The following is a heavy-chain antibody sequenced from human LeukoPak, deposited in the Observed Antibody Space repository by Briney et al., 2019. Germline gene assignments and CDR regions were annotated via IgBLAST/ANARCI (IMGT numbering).Heavy chain of an antibody. Sequence: PGGSLRLSCAASGFTFSSYAMSWVRQAPGKGLEWVGRIKSKIDGGTINYAAPVKGRFTISRDDSKNTLYLQMNSLKTEDTSVYYCTTRYSGTLDAFDIWGQGTMVTVSS. CDR1: GFTFSSYA. CDR2: IKSKIDGGTI. V-gene: IGHV3-15*01. D-gene: IGHD1-26*01. J-gene: IGHJ3*02. CDR3: TTRYSGTLDAFDI.